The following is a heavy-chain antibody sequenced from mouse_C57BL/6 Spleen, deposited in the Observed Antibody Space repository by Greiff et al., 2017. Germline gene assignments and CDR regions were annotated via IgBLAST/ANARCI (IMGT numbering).Heavy chain of an antibody. V-gene: IGHV1-69*01. J-gene: IGHJ3*01. Sequence: QVQLQQPGAELVMPGASVKLSCKASGYTFTSYWMHWVKQRPGQGLEWIGEIDPSDSYTNYNQKFKGKSTLTVDKSSSTAYMQLSSLTSEDSAVYYCARRGYYGNYEWFAYWGQGTLVTVSA. CDR3: ARRGYYGNYEWFAY. D-gene: IGHD2-1*01. CDR1: GYTFTSYW. CDR2: IDPSDSYT.